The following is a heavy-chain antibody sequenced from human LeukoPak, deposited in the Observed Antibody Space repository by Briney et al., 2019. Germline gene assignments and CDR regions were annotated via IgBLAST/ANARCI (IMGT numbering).Heavy chain of an antibody. CDR1: GYTFTDYY. J-gene: IGHJ5*02. CDR3: ATVPPYYYGSGSYHWFDP. CDR2: VDPEDGET. V-gene: IGHV1-69-2*01. Sequence: ATVKISCKVSGYTFTDYYMHWVQQAPGKGLEWMGLVDPEDGETIYAEKFQGRVTITADTSTETAYMELSSLRSEDTAVYYCATVPPYYYGSGSYHWFDPWGQGTLVTVSS. D-gene: IGHD3-10*01.